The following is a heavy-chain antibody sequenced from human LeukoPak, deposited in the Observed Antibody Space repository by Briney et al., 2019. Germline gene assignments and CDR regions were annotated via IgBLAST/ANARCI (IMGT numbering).Heavy chain of an antibody. J-gene: IGHJ4*02. CDR3: ATEGGYAPRDYFDF. CDR2: IRYDGSKE. Sequence: GGSLRLSCAASGFTFSSYGMHWVRQAPGKGLEWVAVIRYDGSKEYYIDSVKGRFTISRDNSKNTLYLQMNSLRAEDTAVYYCATEGGYAPRDYFDFWGQGTLVTVSS. D-gene: IGHD3-22*01. V-gene: IGHV3-30*02. CDR1: GFTFSSYG.